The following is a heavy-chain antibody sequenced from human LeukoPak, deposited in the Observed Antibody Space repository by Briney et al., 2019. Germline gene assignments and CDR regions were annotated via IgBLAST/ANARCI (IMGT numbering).Heavy chain of an antibody. CDR3: ARDLVGRYYDSSGPYDY. V-gene: IGHV3-21*01. J-gene: IGHJ4*02. D-gene: IGHD3-22*01. CDR1: GFTFSTYT. Sequence: GGSLRLSCAASGFTFSTYTMNWVRQAPGTGLEWVASISSSSNYIYDADSVKGRFTISRDNAKNSLYLQMNSLRAEDTAVYYCARDLVGRYYDSSGPYDYWGQRTMVTVSS. CDR2: ISSSSNYI.